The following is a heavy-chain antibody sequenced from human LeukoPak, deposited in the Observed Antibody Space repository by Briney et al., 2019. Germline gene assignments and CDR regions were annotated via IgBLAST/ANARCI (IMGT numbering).Heavy chain of an antibody. CDR3: VAEMTASAAFDI. CDR1: GDSLTSSSHY. J-gene: IGHJ3*02. D-gene: IGHD2-21*02. Sequence: PSETLFLTCTVTGDSLTSSSHYWGWIRQPPGKRLQWVASLHHAGRNYSNATLKSRVSISMDTANSQFSLQVNSVTAADSGVYYCVAEMTASAAFDIWGQGTMVAVSS. V-gene: IGHV4-39*01. CDR2: LHHAGRN.